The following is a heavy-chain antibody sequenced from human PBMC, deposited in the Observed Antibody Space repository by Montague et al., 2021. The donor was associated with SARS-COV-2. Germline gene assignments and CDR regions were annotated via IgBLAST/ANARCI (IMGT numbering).Heavy chain of an antibody. V-gene: IGHV4-4*02. Sequence: SETLSLTCSVSGESIRSNYWGDRKSTPPKTSQGSVSEAYHSGKNKNKSSLKSRVIMSVDKSWNQISPMLPSVTAADTAIYYCARKGSGRSDLAYWGQGTPVTVSS. CDR1: GESIRSNYW. CDR2: AYHSGKN. J-gene: IGHJ4*02. D-gene: IGHD1-26*01. CDR3: ARKGSGRSDLAY.